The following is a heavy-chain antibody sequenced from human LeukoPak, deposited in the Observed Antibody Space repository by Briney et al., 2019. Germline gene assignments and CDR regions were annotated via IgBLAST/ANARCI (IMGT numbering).Heavy chain of an antibody. CDR3: ARVTSIAAAGTSYYYYGMDV. CDR1: GYTFTGYY. J-gene: IGHJ6*02. V-gene: IGHV1-2*02. D-gene: IGHD6-13*01. Sequence: ASVKVSCKASGYTFTGYYMHWVRQAPGQGLEWMGWINPNSGGTNYAQKFQGRVTMTRDTSISTAYMELSRLRSDDTAVYCCARVTSIAAAGTSYYYYGMDVWGQGTTVTVSS. CDR2: INPNSGGT.